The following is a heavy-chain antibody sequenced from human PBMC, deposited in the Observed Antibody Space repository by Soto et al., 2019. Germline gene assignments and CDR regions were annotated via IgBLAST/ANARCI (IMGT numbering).Heavy chain of an antibody. CDR1: GYTFTSYA. CDR3: ARDRHAVAGIGLYNWFDP. J-gene: IGHJ5*02. Sequence: ASVKVSCKASGYTFTSYAMHWVRQAPGQRLEWMGWINAGNGNTKYSQKFQGRVTITRDTSASTAYMELSSLRSEDTALYYCARDRHAVAGIGLYNWFDPWGQGTQVTVSS. V-gene: IGHV1-3*01. CDR2: INAGNGNT. D-gene: IGHD6-19*01.